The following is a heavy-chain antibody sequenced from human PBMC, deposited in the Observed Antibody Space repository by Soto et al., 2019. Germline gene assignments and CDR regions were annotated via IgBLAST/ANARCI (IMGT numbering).Heavy chain of an antibody. V-gene: IGHV4-39*07. J-gene: IGHJ5*02. CDR3: ARVADR. D-gene: IGHD3-3*02. CDR2: IHYSGST. Sequence: SETLSLTCDVSGGSISIGTDYWGWIRQPPGKGLEWIGNIHYSGSTNYNPSLKSRLSISVDTSKNQFSLKLSSVTAADTAVYYCARVADRWGQGTLVTVSS. CDR1: GGSISIGTDY.